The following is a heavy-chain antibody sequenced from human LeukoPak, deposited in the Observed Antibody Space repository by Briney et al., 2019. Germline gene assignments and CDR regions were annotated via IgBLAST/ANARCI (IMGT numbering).Heavy chain of an antibody. V-gene: IGHV5-51*01. CDR2: IYPGDSDI. CDR1: GYSFSSYW. CDR3: ARRGGSHHAKSFDY. Sequence: GASLQISCKGSGYSFSSYWIGWVRQMPGKGLEWMGIIYPGDSDIRYSPSFQGQVTISADKFISTAYLQWSSLKASDTAMYYCARRGGSHHAKSFDYWGQGTLVTVSS. D-gene: IGHD3-16*01. J-gene: IGHJ4*02.